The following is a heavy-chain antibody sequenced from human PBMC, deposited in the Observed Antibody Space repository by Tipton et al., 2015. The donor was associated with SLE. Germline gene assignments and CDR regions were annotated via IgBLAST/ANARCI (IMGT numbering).Heavy chain of an antibody. CDR2: ISWDGGST. CDR1: GFTFDDYA. Sequence: GSLRLSCAASGFTFDDYAMHWVRQAPGKGLEWVSLISWDGGSTYYADSVKGRFTISRDNSKNSLYLQMNSLRAEDTALYYCAKAGSGSLRSDGMDVWGQGTTVTVSS. D-gene: IGHD3-10*01. CDR3: AKAGSGSLRSDGMDV. V-gene: IGHV3-43D*04. J-gene: IGHJ6*02.